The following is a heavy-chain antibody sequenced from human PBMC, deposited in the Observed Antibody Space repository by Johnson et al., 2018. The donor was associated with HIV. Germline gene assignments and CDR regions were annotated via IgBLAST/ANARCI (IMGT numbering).Heavy chain of an antibody. Sequence: VQLVESGGGLVEPGGSLRLSCIASGFIFGSCWMTWVRQAPGERLEWVANIKEDGTEKYYVDSVKGRFTVSRDKAKTTLYLQMGSLRAEDMAVSYCARGLRGGPGAFDIWGQGTMVTVSS. CDR1: GFIFGSCW. J-gene: IGHJ3*02. CDR2: IKEDGTEK. D-gene: IGHD4-23*01. CDR3: ARGLRGGPGAFDI. V-gene: IGHV3-7*02.